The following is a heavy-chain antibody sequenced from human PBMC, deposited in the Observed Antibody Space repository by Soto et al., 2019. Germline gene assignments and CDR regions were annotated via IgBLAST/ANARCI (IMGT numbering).Heavy chain of an antibody. CDR2: IIPMFGTA. J-gene: IGHJ6*02. V-gene: IGHV1-69*06. Sequence: QVQLVQSGAEVKKPGSSVKVSCKASGGSFSNHAISWVRQAPGQGLEWMGGIIPMFGTANYAQRFQGRVTTTADKYTNTAYMELTSLTSADTSVYYCARGDDFDYCYGVDVWGQGTTVTVSS. CDR1: GGSFSNHA. CDR3: ARGDDFDYCYGVDV. D-gene: IGHD3-10*01.